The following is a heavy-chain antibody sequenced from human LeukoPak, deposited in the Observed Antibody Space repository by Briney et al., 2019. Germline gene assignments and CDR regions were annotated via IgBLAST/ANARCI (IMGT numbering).Heavy chain of an antibody. J-gene: IGHJ3*02. CDR3: AREGYDFWSGYFEAGEAFDI. Sequence: GGSLRLSCAASGFTFSSYWMSWVRQAPGKGLEWVANIKQDGSEKYYVDSVKGRFTISRDNAKNSLYLQMNSLRAEDTAVYYCAREGYDFWSGYFEAGEAFDIWGQGTMVTVSS. CDR2: IKQDGSEK. D-gene: IGHD3-3*01. V-gene: IGHV3-7*01. CDR1: GFTFSSYW.